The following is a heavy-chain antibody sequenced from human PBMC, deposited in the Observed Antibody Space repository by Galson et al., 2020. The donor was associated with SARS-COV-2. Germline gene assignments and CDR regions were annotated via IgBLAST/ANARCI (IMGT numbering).Heavy chain of an antibody. CDR1: GFTFSSYA. CDR3: ARDRRGGYSYVFDY. Sequence: GESLKISCAASGFTFSSYAMHWVRQAPGKGLEWVAVISYDGSNKYYTDSVKGRFTISRDNSKNTLYLQMNSLRAEDTAVYYCARDRRGGYSYVFDYWGQGTLVTVSS. CDR2: ISYDGSNK. D-gene: IGHD5-18*01. V-gene: IGHV3-30*10. J-gene: IGHJ4*02.